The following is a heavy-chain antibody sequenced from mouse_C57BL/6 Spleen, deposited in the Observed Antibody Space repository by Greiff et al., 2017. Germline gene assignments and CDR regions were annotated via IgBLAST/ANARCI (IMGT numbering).Heavy chain of an antibody. J-gene: IGHJ3*01. V-gene: IGHV5-16*01. Sequence: EVKLVESEGGLVQPGSSMKLSCTASGFTFSDYYMAWVRQVPEKGLEWVANINYDGSSTYYLDSLKSRFIISRDNAKNILYLQRSSLKSEDTATYYCAREGDSYGNSWFAYWGQGTLVTVSA. CDR3: AREGDSYGNSWFAY. CDR1: GFTFSDYY. CDR2: INYDGSST. D-gene: IGHD2-1*01.